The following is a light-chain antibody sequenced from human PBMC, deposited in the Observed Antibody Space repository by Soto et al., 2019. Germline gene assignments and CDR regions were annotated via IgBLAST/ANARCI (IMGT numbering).Light chain of an antibody. V-gene: IGLV2-8*01. CDR1: SSDVGAFDY. CDR2: DVT. CDR3: SSYAGSNNWV. Sequence: QFALTQPPSASGSRGQSVAISCTGTSSDVGAFDYVSWYQHHPGKVPKLLIYDVTKRPSGVPDRFSGSKSGNTASLTVSGLQAEDEADYYCSSYAGSNNWVFGGGTKVTVL. J-gene: IGLJ3*02.